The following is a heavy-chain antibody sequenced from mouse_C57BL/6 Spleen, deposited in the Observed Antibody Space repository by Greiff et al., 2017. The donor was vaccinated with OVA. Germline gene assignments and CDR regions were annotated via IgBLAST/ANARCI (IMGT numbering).Heavy chain of an antibody. J-gene: IGHJ4*01. Sequence: EVKLVESGGDLVKPGGSLKLSCAASGFTFSSYGLSWVRQTPDKRLEWVATISSGGSYNYYTDSVKGRFTISRYNAKNTLYLQMSSLQSEDTSMYYFARHPDYYGSRTRAMDYWGQGTSVTVSS. D-gene: IGHD1-1*01. CDR2: ISSGGSYN. V-gene: IGHV5-6*01. CDR3: ARHPDYYGSRTRAMDY. CDR1: GFTFSSYG.